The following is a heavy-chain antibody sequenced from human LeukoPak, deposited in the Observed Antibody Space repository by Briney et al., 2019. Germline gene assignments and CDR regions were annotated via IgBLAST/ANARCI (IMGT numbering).Heavy chain of an antibody. V-gene: IGHV3-7*01. J-gene: IGHJ4*02. CDR2: IKTDGSEK. D-gene: IGHD1-26*01. CDR1: GFTFSNYW. Sequence: GGSLRLSCEGSGFTFSNYWMGWARQAPGKGLQWVANIKTDGSEKYYVDSVKGRFTISRDNAKNSLYLQMNSLRAEDTAVYYCARGKDSGSYYANTFDYWGQGTLVTVSS. CDR3: ARGKDSGSYYANTFDY.